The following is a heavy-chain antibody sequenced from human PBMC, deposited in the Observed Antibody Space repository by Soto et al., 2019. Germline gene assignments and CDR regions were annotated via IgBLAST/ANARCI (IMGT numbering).Heavy chain of an antibody. Sequence: GDYPGSCIRQPPAKGLEYIGYIYYGGSTYYHPSLQSRVTMSVDRSRNQFSLKLNSVTAADTAVYFLSRVRRQYHNTAPVHYSGHLPLLIVS. CDR1: GDYP. V-gene: IGHV4-30-2*01. CDR3: SRVRRQYHNTAPVHY. CDR2: IYYGGST. D-gene: IGHD3-16*02. J-gene: IGHJ4*01.